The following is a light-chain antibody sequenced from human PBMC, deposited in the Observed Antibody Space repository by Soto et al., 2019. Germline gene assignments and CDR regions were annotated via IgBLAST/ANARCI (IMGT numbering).Light chain of an antibody. J-gene: IGLJ2*01. V-gene: IGLV1-44*01. CDR2: NNN. CDR1: SSNIGSNT. Sequence: QSVLTQPPSASTTPGQRVTISCSGSSSNIGSNTVNWYQQLPGTAPKLLIYNNNQRPSGVPDRISGSKSATSASLAISGLQSEDEADYYCAAWDDSLNGVLFCGGTNVTVL. CDR3: AAWDDSLNGVL.